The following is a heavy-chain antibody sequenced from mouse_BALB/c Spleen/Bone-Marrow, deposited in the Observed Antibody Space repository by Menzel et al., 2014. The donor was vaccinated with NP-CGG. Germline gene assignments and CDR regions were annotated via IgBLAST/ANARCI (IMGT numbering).Heavy chain of an antibody. CDR1: GFTFTDYY. J-gene: IGHJ1*01. CDR2: IRNKAKGYTT. V-gene: IGHV7-3*02. CDR3: ARDENVGIYWYFDV. Sequence: EVKLMESGGGLVQPGGSLRLSCATSGFTFTDYYMSWVRRPPGKALEWLGFIRNKAKGYTTDYSASVKGRFTISRDNSQSISYLQMNTLRAEDSATYYCARDENVGIYWYFDVWGAGTTVTVSS.